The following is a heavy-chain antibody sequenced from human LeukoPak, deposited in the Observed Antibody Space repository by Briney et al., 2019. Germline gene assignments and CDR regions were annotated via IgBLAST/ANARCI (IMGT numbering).Heavy chain of an antibody. CDR3: ARFSSGWYYFDY. CDR1: GFTFSDYY. D-gene: IGHD6-19*01. V-gene: IGHV3-11*03. Sequence: GGSLRLSCAASGFTFSDYYMSWVRQAPGKGLEWVSYISSRSSHTNYADSVKGRFTISRDNAKNSLYLQMNSLRAEDTAVYYCARFSSGWYYFDYWGQGTLVTVSS. CDR2: ISSRSSHT. J-gene: IGHJ4*02.